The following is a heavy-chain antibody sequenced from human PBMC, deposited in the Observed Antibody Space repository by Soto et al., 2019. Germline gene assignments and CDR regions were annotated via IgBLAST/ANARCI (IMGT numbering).Heavy chain of an antibody. CDR1: GFTFDDYA. Sequence: EVQLVVSGGGLVQPGRSLRLSCAASGFTFDDYAMHWVRQAPGKGLEWVSGISWNSGSIGYADSVKGRFTISRDNAKNSLYLQMNSLRAEDTALYYCAKALSVAGTLFDYWGQGTLVTVSS. J-gene: IGHJ4*02. CDR3: AKALSVAGTLFDY. CDR2: ISWNSGSI. D-gene: IGHD6-19*01. V-gene: IGHV3-9*01.